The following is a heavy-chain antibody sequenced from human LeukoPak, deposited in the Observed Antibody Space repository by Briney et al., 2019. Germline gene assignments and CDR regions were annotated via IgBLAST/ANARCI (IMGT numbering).Heavy chain of an antibody. J-gene: IGHJ5*02. CDR2: ISGSGGST. Sequence: PGGSLRLSCAASGFTFSSYAMSWVRQAPGKGLEWVSAISGSGGSTYYADSVKGRFTISRDNSKNTLYLQMNSQRAEDTAVYYCAKFETYYYDSSGYYYGGWFDPWGQGTLVTVSS. CDR1: GFTFSSYA. CDR3: AKFETYYYDSSGYYYGGWFDP. D-gene: IGHD3-22*01. V-gene: IGHV3-23*01.